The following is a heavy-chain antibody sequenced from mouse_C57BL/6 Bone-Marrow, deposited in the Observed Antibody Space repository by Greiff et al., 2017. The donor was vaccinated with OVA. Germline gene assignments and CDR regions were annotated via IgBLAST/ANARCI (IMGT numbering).Heavy chain of an antibody. CDR3: DGSSSYYYAMDY. D-gene: IGHD1-1*01. Sequence: EVKLVESGGGLVQPGGSMKLSCVASGFTFSNYWMNWVRQSPEKGLEWVAQIRLKSDNYATHYAESVKGRFTISRDDSKSSVYLQMNNLRAEDTGIYYCDGSSSYYYAMDYWGQGTSVTVSS. CDR2: IRLKSDNYAT. CDR1: GFTFSNYW. V-gene: IGHV6-3*01. J-gene: IGHJ4*01.